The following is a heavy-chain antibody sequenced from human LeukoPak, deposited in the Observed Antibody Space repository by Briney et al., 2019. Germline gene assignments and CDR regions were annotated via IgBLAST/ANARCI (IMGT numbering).Heavy chain of an antibody. CDR1: GFTFSSYG. V-gene: IGHV3-30*02. Sequence: PGGSLRLSCAASGFTFSSYGMHWVRQAPGMGLEWVAFIRYDGSNKYYADSVKGRFTISRDNSKNTLYLQMNSLRAEDTAVYYCAKGKEDYYDSSGPFGYWGQGTLVTVSS. J-gene: IGHJ4*02. D-gene: IGHD3-22*01. CDR3: AKGKEDYYDSSGPFGY. CDR2: IRYDGSNK.